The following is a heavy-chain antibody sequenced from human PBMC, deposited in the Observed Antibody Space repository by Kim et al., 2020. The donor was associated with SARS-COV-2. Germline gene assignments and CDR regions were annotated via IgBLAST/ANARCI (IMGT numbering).Heavy chain of an antibody. V-gene: IGHV3-23*01. D-gene: IGHD2-21*01. CDR1: GFTFSDSA. CDR2: ISGSGGSS. Sequence: GGSLRLSCAASGFTFSDSAMTWVRQPPGKGLEWVSSISGSGGSSYYGHSVRGRFTISRDNSNNMLLLQMNRLRAEDTAVYFCSKGLSDGGDWGQGSLVAVSS. J-gene: IGHJ4*02. CDR3: SKGLSDGGD.